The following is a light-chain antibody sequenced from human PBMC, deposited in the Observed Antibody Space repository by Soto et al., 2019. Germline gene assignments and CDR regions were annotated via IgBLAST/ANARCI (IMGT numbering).Light chain of an antibody. CDR1: QSVSSY. CDR2: AAT. J-gene: IGKJ3*01. CDR3: QQRSNWPFT. V-gene: IGKV3-11*01. Sequence: EIVLTQSPATLSLSPGERATLSCSASQSVSSYLAWYQQKPGQAPRLLISAATNRATGIPARFSGSGSRTDFTLTISSLEPEDVAVYYCQQRSNWPFTLGPGTKVDIK.